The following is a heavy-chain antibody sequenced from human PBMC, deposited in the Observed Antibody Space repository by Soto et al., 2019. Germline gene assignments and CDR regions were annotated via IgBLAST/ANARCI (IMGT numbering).Heavy chain of an antibody. J-gene: IGHJ6*02. V-gene: IGHV1-2*02. CDR3: ARDVTVVTPRVYYYGMDV. D-gene: IGHD2-21*02. Sequence: ASVKVSCKASGYTFTGYYMHWVRQAPGQGLEWMGWINPNSGGTNYAQKFQGRVTMTRDTSISTAYMKLSRLRSDDTAVYYCARDVTVVTPRVYYYGMDVWGQGTTVTVSS. CDR2: INPNSGGT. CDR1: GYTFTGYY.